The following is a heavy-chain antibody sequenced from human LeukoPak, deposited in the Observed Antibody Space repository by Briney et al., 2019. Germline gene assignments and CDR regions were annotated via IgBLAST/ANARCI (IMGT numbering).Heavy chain of an antibody. CDR3: GTSRSRTSGFDY. D-gene: IGHD3-9*01. CDR1: GFTVSSSY. Sequence: GGSLRLSCAASGFTVSSSYMNWVRQAPGKGLEWVSVIYNDGGTYYADSVKGRFTISRDNSKNTLYLQMNSLRAEDTAVYYCGTSRSRTSGFDYWGQGTLVTVSS. V-gene: IGHV3-53*01. J-gene: IGHJ4*02. CDR2: IYNDGGT.